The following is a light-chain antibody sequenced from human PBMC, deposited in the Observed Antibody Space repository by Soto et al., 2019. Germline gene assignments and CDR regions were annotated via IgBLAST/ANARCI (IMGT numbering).Light chain of an antibody. Sequence: QSVLTHPPSVSGGPGQRLTISCTGTSSNIGANYDVHWYQRTPGTAPKLLIYANSLRPSGVPERFSGSKSGTSASLAIAGLQGEDEADYFCQSYDTSLSGAVFGGGTKLTVL. CDR2: ANS. V-gene: IGLV1-40*01. CDR1: SSNIGANYD. J-gene: IGLJ2*01. CDR3: QSYDTSLSGAV.